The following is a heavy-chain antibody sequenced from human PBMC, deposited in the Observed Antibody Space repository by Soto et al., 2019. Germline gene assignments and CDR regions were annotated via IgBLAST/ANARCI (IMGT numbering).Heavy chain of an antibody. V-gene: IGHV4-59*01. CDR1: AGSIKTSY. CDR2: VYHTGST. CDR3: ARSTPDSDGYFLD. Sequence: QVQLQESGPGLVRPSETLSLTCSVPAGSIKTSYWSSVRQPPGRGLEWIGYVYHTGSTNHNPSLKSRVTLSVDTSNHRFSLRLNSLTAADTAVYYCARSTPDSDGYFLDWGQGALVTVSS. D-gene: IGHD3-22*01. J-gene: IGHJ4*02.